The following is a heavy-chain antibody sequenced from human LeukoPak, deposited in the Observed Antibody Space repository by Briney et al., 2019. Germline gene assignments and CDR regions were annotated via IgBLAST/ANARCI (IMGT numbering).Heavy chain of an antibody. J-gene: IGHJ4*02. CDR3: TREGCGATSCYTNDY. D-gene: IGHD2-2*02. Sequence: GGSLRLSCAASGFTFSSYSMNWVRQAPGKGLEWVSYISSSSSSTIYYADSVKGRFTISRDNAKNSLYLQMNSLRAEDTAVYYCTREGCGATSCYTNDYWGQGTLVTVSS. CDR2: ISSSSSSTI. CDR1: GFTFSSYS. V-gene: IGHV3-48*04.